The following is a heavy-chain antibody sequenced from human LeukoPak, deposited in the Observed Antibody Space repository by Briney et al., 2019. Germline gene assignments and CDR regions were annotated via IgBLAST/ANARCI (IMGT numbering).Heavy chain of an antibody. CDR2: INHSGST. Sequence: PETLSLTCTVSGGSISSYYWSWISQPPGKGLEWIGEINHSGSTNYNPSLKSRVTRSVDTSKKQVSLKMSSVTAADTAVYYCARVAPPNPYWGQGALVTVSS. V-gene: IGHV4-34*01. CDR3: ARVAPPNPY. CDR1: GGSISSYY. J-gene: IGHJ4*02.